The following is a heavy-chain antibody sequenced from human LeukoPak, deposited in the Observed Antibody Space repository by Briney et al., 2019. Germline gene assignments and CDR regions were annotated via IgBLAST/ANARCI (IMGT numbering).Heavy chain of an antibody. Sequence: SETLSLTCTVSGGSISSYYWSWLRQPPGKGLEWIGYIYYSGSTNYNPSLKSRVTISVDTSKNQFSLKLSSVTAADTAVYYCARDSYGSPSWFDPWGQGTLVTVSS. CDR3: ARDSYGSPSWFDP. V-gene: IGHV4-59*01. CDR1: GGSISSYY. CDR2: IYYSGST. D-gene: IGHD5-18*01. J-gene: IGHJ5*02.